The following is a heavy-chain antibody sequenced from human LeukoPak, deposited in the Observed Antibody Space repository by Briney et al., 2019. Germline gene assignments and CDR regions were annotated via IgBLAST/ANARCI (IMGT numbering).Heavy chain of an antibody. CDR1: GYTLTSYG. Sequence: ASVKVSCKASGYTLTSYGISWVRQAPGQGLEWMGWISAYNGNTNYARKLQGRVTMTTDTSTSTAYMELRSLRSDDTAVYYCARDLCSGGSCYSAWFDPWGQGTLVTVSS. CDR2: ISAYNGNT. J-gene: IGHJ5*02. D-gene: IGHD2-15*01. CDR3: ARDLCSGGSCYSAWFDP. V-gene: IGHV1-18*04.